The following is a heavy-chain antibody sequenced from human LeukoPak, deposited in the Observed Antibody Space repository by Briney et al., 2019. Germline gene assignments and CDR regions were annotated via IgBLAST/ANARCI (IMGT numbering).Heavy chain of an antibody. CDR2: ISSRGDST. J-gene: IGHJ4*02. Sequence: VGSLRLSCAASGFIFSNYAMSWVRQVPGRGLEWVSTISSRGDSTYVADSVKGRFTISRDNSKNSLYLQMNTVRAEDTAVYYCVKGPRPDITVAHTVENWGQGTLVTVPS. D-gene: IGHD6-19*01. CDR1: GFIFSNYA. CDR3: VKGPRPDITVAHTVEN. V-gene: IGHV3-23*01.